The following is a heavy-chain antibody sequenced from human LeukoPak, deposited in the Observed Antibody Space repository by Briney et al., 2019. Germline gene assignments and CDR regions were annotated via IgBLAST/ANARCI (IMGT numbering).Heavy chain of an antibody. V-gene: IGHV4-34*01. CDR2: INHSGST. CDR3: ARRGSGSYCDY. Sequence: SETLSLTCAVYGGSFSTYYWSWVRQPPGKGLEWIGEINHSGSTNYNPSLKSRVTISANTSKGQFSLKLSSVTAADTAVYYCARRGSGSYCDYWGQGTLVTVSS. CDR1: GGSFSTYY. D-gene: IGHD1-26*01. J-gene: IGHJ4*02.